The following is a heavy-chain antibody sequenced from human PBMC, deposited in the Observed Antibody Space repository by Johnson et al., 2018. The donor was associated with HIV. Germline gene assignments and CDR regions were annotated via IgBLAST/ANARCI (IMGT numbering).Heavy chain of an antibody. D-gene: IGHD6-19*01. CDR1: GFTFASSA. CDR2: ISDSGST. Sequence: VQLVESGGGLEQPGGSLRLSCAASGFTFASSAMSWVRQAPGKGLEWVSAISDSGSTYYADSVKGRFTISRDNSKNTLYLQMNSLRAEDTAVYYCARDNGAVAGPEGAFDIWGQGTMVTVSS. V-gene: IGHV3-23*04. CDR3: ARDNGAVAGPEGAFDI. J-gene: IGHJ3*02.